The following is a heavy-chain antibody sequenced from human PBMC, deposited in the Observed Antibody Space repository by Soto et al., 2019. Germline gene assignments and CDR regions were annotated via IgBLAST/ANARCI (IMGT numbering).Heavy chain of an antibody. V-gene: IGHV4-31*03. CDR3: ARGVLH. Sequence: QVQLQESGPGLVKPSQTLSLTCTVSGGSISSGGYSWSWIRQHPGKGLEWIGYIFYSGSTSYNPPLKSRVTISVDTSKNQFSLKVSSVTAADTAVYYCARGVLHWGQGTLVTVSS. CDR1: GGSISSGGYS. J-gene: IGHJ4*02. CDR2: IFYSGST.